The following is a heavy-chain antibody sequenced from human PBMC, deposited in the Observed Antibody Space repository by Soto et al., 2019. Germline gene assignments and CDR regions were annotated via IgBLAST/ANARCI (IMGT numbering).Heavy chain of an antibody. CDR2: ISGSGGST. J-gene: IGHJ5*02. D-gene: IGHD2-2*01. CDR3: AKYHTGMPASANCSDP. V-gene: IGHV3-23*01. CDR1: GFTFSSYA. Sequence: GGSLRLSCAASGFTFSSYAMSWVRQAPGKGLEWVSAISGSGGSTYYADSVKGRFTISRDNSKNTLYLQMNSLRAEDTAVYYCAKYHTGMPASANCSDPWGQGPLVTVSS.